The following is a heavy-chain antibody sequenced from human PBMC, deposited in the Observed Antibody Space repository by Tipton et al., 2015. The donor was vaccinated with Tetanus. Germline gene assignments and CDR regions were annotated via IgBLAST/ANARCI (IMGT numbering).Heavy chain of an antibody. D-gene: IGHD3-3*01. CDR1: GFTVSSNY. CDR3: AKDLHDFWWGGMDV. CDR2: IYSGGST. J-gene: IGHJ6*02. Sequence: SLRLSCAASGFTVSSNYMSWVRQAPGKGLEWVSVIYSGGSTYYADSVKGRFTISRDNSKNTLYLQMNSLRAEDTAVYYCAKDLHDFWWGGMDVWGQGTTVTVSS. V-gene: IGHV3-53*01.